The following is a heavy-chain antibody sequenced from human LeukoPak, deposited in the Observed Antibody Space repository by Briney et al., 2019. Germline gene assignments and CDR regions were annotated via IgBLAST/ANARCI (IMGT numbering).Heavy chain of an antibody. D-gene: IGHD1-20*01. V-gene: IGHV3-49*04. CDR3: TRVTGTTEMGNDAFDI. CDR2: IRSKAYGGTT. J-gene: IGHJ3*02. Sequence: GGSLRLSCTASGFTFGDYAMSWVRQAPGKGLEWVGFIRSKAYGGTTEYAASVKGRFTISRDDSKSIAYLQMNSLKTEDTAVYYCTRVTGTTEMGNDAFDIWGQGTMVTVSS. CDR1: GFTFGDYA.